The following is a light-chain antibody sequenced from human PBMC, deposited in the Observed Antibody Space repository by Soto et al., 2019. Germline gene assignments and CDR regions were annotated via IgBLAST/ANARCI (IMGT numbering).Light chain of an antibody. CDR3: QQYNYWPPWT. Sequence: EIVMTQSPVTLSVYPGERATLSCRASQSVRGNLAWYQQKPGQAPRLLMYDASTRATGIPARFSGSGSGTEFTLTISSLQSEDFAVYYCQQYNYWPPWTFGQGTKVDNK. CDR2: DAS. CDR1: QSVRGN. V-gene: IGKV3-15*01. J-gene: IGKJ1*01.